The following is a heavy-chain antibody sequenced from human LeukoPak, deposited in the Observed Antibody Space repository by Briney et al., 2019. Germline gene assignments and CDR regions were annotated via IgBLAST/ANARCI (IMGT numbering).Heavy chain of an antibody. CDR3: ARPTTVTTSLDY. CDR2: IIPIFGTA. Sequence: SVKVSCKASGGTFSSYAISWVRQAPGQELEWMGGIIPIFGTANYAQKFQGRVTTTADESTSTAYMELSSLRSEDTAVYYCARPTTVTTSLDYWGQGTLVTVSS. D-gene: IGHD4-17*01. CDR1: GGTFSSYA. V-gene: IGHV1-69*13. J-gene: IGHJ4*02.